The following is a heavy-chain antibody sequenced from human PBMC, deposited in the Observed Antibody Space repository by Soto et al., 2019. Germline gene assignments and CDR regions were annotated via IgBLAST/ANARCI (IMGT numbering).Heavy chain of an antibody. CDR1: GYTFTSYG. V-gene: IGHV1-18*01. D-gene: IGHD6-6*01. J-gene: IGHJ3*02. CDR2: ISAYNGNT. CDR3: ARDRRYSSSAGGAFDI. Sequence: ASVKVSCKASGYTFTSYGISWVRQAPGQGLEWMGWISAYNGNTNYAQKLQGRVTMTTDTSTSTAYMELRSLRSDDTAVYYCARDRRYSSSAGGAFDIWGQGTMVTVSS.